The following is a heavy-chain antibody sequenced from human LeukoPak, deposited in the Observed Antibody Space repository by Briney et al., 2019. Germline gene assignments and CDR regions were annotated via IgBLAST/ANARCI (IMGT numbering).Heavy chain of an antibody. CDR3: ARAFSQRFDVAAADPSLYYYYYYMDV. Sequence: SETLSLTCTVSGGSISSGSYYWSWIRQPAGKGLEWIGRIYTSGSTNYNPSLKSRVTISVDTSKNQFSLKLSSVTAADTAVYYCARAFSQRFDVAAADPSLYYYYYYMDVWGKGTTATVSS. CDR1: GGSISSGSYY. V-gene: IGHV4-61*02. J-gene: IGHJ6*03. CDR2: IYTSGST. D-gene: IGHD6-13*01.